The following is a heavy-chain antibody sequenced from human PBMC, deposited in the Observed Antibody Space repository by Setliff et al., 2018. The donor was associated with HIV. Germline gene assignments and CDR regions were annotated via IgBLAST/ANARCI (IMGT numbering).Heavy chain of an antibody. CDR3: ASAGAWQRNALDI. CDR1: GYSFTNHY. D-gene: IGHD5-12*01. J-gene: IGHJ3*02. CDR2: INPTGGST. V-gene: IGHV1-46*01. Sequence: ASVKVSCKPSGYSFTNHYMHWARQAPGQGLEWMGVINPTGGSTRNTQKFQGRVAMTRDTSTSTVYMELSSLRSEDTAVYYCASAGAWQRNALDIWGQGTRVTVS.